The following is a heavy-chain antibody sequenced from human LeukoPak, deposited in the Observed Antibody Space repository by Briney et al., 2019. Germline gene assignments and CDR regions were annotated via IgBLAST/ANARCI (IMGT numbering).Heavy chain of an antibody. V-gene: IGHV4-34*01. D-gene: IGHD6-19*01. Sequence: SETLSLTCSVYGGSFSGYYWSWIRLPPGKGLEWIGEINHSGSTNYNPSLKSRVTISVDTSKNQFSLKLSSVTAADTAVYYCARGPLGSSGWYYFDYWGQGTLVTVSS. CDR3: ARGPLGSSGWYYFDY. J-gene: IGHJ4*02. CDR2: INHSGST. CDR1: GGSFSGYY.